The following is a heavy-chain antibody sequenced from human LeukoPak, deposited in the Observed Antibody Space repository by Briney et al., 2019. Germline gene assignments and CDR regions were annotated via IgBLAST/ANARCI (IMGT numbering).Heavy chain of an antibody. J-gene: IGHJ4*02. CDR2: ISGSGGST. CDR1: GFTFSSYA. V-gene: IGHV3-23*01. D-gene: IGHD3-22*01. CDR3: AKTAHDVTMIVAGPKRNALYYFDY. Sequence: GGSLRLSCAASGFTFSSYAMSWVRQAPGKGLEWVSAISGSGGSTYYADSVKGRFTISRDNSKNTLYLQMNSLRAEDTAVYYCAKTAHDVTMIVAGPKRNALYYFDYWGQGTLVTVSS.